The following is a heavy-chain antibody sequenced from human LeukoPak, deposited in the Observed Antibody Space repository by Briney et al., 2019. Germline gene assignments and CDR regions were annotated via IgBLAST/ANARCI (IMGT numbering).Heavy chain of an antibody. D-gene: IGHD3-3*01. Sequence: GASVKVSCKASGYTFTNYAMHWVRQAPGQRLEWMGWINAGNGNTKYSQKFQGRVTITRDTSASIAYMELSSLRSEDTAVYYCARDRDSGDTTYYDFWSGYYAGWFDPWGQGTLVTVSS. CDR2: INAGNGNT. CDR1: GYTFTNYA. CDR3: ARDRDSGDTTYYDFWSGYYAGWFDP. V-gene: IGHV1-3*01. J-gene: IGHJ5*02.